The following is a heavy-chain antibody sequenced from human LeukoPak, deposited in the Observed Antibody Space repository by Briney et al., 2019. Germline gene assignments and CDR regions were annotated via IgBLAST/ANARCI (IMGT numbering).Heavy chain of an antibody. V-gene: IGHV3-30*18. CDR3: AKLRSGDTAMVS. J-gene: IGHJ5*02. D-gene: IGHD5-18*01. CDR2: ISYDGSNK. Sequence: PGRSLRLSCAASGFTFSSYGMHWVRQAPGKGLEWVAVISYDGSNKYYADSVKGRFTISRDNSKNTLYLQMNSLRAEDTAVYYCAKLRSGDTAMVSWGQGTLVTVSS. CDR1: GFTFSSYG.